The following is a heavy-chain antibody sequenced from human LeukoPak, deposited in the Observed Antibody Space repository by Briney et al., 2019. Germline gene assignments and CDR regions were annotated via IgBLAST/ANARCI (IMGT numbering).Heavy chain of an antibody. V-gene: IGHV3-74*01. D-gene: IGHD5-24*01. CDR1: GFTFSDYW. CDR2: INSDGTST. J-gene: IGHJ4*02. Sequence: GGSLRLSCAASGFTFSDYWMHWVRQAPGKGLVWVSRINSDGTSTTYADSVKGRFTISRDNAKNSLYLQMNSLRAGDTAVYYCATGGYNYEIDYWGQGTLVTVSS. CDR3: ATGGYNYEIDY.